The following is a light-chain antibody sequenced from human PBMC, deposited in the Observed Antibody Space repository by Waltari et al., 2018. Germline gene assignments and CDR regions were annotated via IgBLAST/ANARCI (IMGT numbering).Light chain of an antibody. CDR1: QGVLYSSNNKNY. Sequence: DIVMTQSPDSLAVYLGERATINCKSSQGVLYSSNNKNYLAWYQQKPGQPPKLLIYWASTRESGVPDRFSGSGSGTDFTLTISSLQAEDVAVYYCQQYYSTPRTFGQGTKVEIK. CDR2: WAS. J-gene: IGKJ1*01. V-gene: IGKV4-1*01. CDR3: QQYYSTPRT.